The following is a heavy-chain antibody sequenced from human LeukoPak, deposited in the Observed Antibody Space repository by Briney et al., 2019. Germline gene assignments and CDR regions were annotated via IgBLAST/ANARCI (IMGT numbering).Heavy chain of an antibody. CDR2: IYYSGST. J-gene: IGHJ5*02. Sequence: SETLSLTCTVSGGSISSYYWSWIRQPPGKGLEWIGYIYYSGSTNYNPSLKSRVTISVDTSKNQFSLKPSSVTAADTAVYYCARAYRGGDCYRGWFDPWGQGTLVTVSS. D-gene: IGHD2-21*02. V-gene: IGHV4-59*01. CDR1: GGSISSYY. CDR3: ARAYRGGDCYRGWFDP.